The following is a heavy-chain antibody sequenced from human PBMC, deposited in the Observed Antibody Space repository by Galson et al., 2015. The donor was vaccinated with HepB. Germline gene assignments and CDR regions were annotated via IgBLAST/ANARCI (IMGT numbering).Heavy chain of an antibody. CDR2: INPDGSDT. J-gene: IGHJ5*02. CDR1: GFTFSAHW. Sequence: SLRLSCAASGFTFSAHWMHWVRQAPGKGLVGVSRINPDGSDTRYADSVKGRFTISRDNAKNTLFLQMNSLRVEDTAVYYCARSTSDPWGQGTLVTVSS. V-gene: IGHV3-74*01. CDR3: ARSTSDP.